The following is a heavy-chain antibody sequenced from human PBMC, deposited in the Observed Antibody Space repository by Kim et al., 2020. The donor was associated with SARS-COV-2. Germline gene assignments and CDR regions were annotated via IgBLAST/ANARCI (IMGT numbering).Heavy chain of an antibody. V-gene: IGHV4-39*01. CDR1: GGSISSSSYY. CDR3: ARGRLGYCSSTSCYPAGEAYYYYYGMDV. Sequence: SETLSLTYTVSGGSISSSSYYWGWIRQPPGKGLEWIGSIYYSGSTYYNPSLKSRVTISVDTSQNQFSLKLSSVTAADTAVYYCARGRLGYCSSTSCYPAGEAYYYYYGMDVWGQGTTVTVSS. CDR2: IYYSGST. D-gene: IGHD2-2*01. J-gene: IGHJ6*02.